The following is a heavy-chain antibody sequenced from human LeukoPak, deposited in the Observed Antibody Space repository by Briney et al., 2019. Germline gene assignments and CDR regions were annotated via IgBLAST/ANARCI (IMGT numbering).Heavy chain of an antibody. V-gene: IGHV3-23*01. Sequence: GGSLRLSCAAFGFTFSSYAMSWVRQAPGKGLEWVSAISGSGGSTYYADSVKGRFTISRDDSKNTLFLQMNSLRVEDTAVYYCANSPYVGDHGGPSAWGQGTLVTVSS. J-gene: IGHJ5*02. CDR2: ISGSGGST. D-gene: IGHD4-23*01. CDR3: ANSPYVGDHGGPSA. CDR1: GFTFSSYA.